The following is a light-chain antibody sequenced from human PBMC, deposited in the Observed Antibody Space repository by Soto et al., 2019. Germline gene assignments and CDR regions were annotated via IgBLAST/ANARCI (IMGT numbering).Light chain of an antibody. CDR3: QQYHRSLWT. V-gene: IGKV1-5*03. CDR1: QSISIW. J-gene: IGKJ1*01. CDR2: KAS. Sequence: DIQMTQSPSTLSASVGDRVTITCRASQSISIWLAWYQQKPGKAPKLLIYKASSLESGVPSRFSGSGSGTEFTLTISSLQPDDFATYYCQQYHRSLWTFGQGTKVEIK.